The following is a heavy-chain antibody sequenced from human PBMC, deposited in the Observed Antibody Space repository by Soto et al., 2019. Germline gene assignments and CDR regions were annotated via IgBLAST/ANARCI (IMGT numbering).Heavy chain of an antibody. J-gene: IGHJ4*02. D-gene: IGHD2-2*01. CDR3: ARGVPNRSSSSCYFDF. CDR2: ISGDGRVT. V-gene: IGHV3-74*01. CDR1: GFTFSSHW. Sequence: GGSLRLSCAASGFTFSSHWMNWVRQAPGKGLVWVSRISGDGRVTSHADSVKGRFTLSRDNAKNTLYLQMNSLRVEDTAVYYCARGVPNRSSSSCYFDFWGQGTLVTVSS.